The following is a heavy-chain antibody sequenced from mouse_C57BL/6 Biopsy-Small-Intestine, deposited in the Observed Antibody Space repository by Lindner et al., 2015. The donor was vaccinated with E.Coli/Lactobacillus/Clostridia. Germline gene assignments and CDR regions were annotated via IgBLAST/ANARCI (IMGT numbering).Heavy chain of an antibody. D-gene: IGHD2-3*01. J-gene: IGHJ3*01. CDR1: GFTFSDYG. CDR3: ARQDDDGYSAWFAY. CDR2: ISSGSSTI. V-gene: IGHV5-17*01. Sequence: VQLQESGGGLVKPGGSLKLSCAASGFTFSDYGMHWVRQAPEKGLEWVAYISSGSSTIYYADTVKGRFTISRDNAKNTLFLQMTSLGSEDTAMYYCARQDDDGYSAWFAYWGQGTLVTVSA.